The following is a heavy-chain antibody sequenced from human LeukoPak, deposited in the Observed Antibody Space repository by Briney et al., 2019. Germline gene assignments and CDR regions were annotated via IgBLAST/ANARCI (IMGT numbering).Heavy chain of an antibody. V-gene: IGHV3-23*01. CDR3: AKAIAGYDFWSGYLGGYFDY. Sequence: GGSLRLSCAASGFTFSSYSMNWVRQAPGKGLEWVSAISGSGGSTYYADSVKGRFTISRDNSKNTLYLQMNSLRAEDTAVYYCAKAIAGYDFWSGYLGGYFDYWGQGTLVTVSS. J-gene: IGHJ4*02. D-gene: IGHD3-3*01. CDR2: ISGSGGST. CDR1: GFTFSSYS.